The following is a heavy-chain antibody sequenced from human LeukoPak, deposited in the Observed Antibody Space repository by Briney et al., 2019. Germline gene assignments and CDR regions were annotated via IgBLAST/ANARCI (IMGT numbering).Heavy chain of an antibody. Sequence: SETLSLTCTVSGGSISSYYWNWIWQPPGKGLEWIGYINYIRTTDYNPSLKSRVTISLDTSKNRFSLKLSSVTAADTAMYYCARSYSSSDHYYYYGMDVWGQGTTVTVSS. D-gene: IGHD6-13*01. V-gene: IGHV4-59*08. CDR1: GGSISSYY. CDR2: INYIRTT. J-gene: IGHJ6*02. CDR3: ARSYSSSDHYYYYGMDV.